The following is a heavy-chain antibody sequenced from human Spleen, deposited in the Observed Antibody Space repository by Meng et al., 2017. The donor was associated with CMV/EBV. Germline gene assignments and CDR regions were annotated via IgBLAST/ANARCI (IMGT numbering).Heavy chain of an antibody. V-gene: IGHV4-38-2*02. D-gene: IGHD3-22*01. CDR2: IYHSGST. CDR1: GYSISSGYY. Sequence: SETLSLTCTVSGYSISSGYYWGWIRQPPGKGLEWIGSIYHSGSTYYNPSLKSRVTISVDTSKNQFSLKLSSVTAADTAVYYCARDRGYYDNSGYYYGDAFDIWGQGTMVTVSS. CDR3: ARDRGYYDNSGYYYGDAFDI. J-gene: IGHJ3*02.